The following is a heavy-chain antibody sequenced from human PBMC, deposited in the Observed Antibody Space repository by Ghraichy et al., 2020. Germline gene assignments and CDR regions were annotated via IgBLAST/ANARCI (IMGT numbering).Heavy chain of an antibody. CDR3: AKKKGGITMVRGVTDHFDY. D-gene: IGHD3-10*01. J-gene: IGHJ4*02. V-gene: IGHV3-23*01. CDR1: GFTFSSYA. CDR2: ISGSGGST. Sequence: GGSLRLSCAASGFTFSSYAMSWVRQAPGKGLEWVSAISGSGGSTYYADSVKGRFTISRDNSKNTLYLQMNSLRAEDTAVYYCAKKKGGITMVRGVTDHFDYWGQGTLVTVSS.